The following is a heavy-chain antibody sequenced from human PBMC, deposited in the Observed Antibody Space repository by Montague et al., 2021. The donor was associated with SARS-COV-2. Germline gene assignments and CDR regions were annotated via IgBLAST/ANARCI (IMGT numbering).Heavy chain of an antibody. CDR2: IYTSGST. Sequence: TLSLTCIVSGDSMTSGRSFWSWIRQPAGKELEWIGRIYTSGSTNYNPSLRSRVAISIDTAHNQVSLNLTSVTAADTAVYYCAKDDSTGGWFDPWGQGTLVTVSS. CDR1: GDSMTSGRSF. CDR3: AKDDSTGGWFDP. D-gene: IGHD1-1*01. J-gene: IGHJ5*02. V-gene: IGHV4-61*02.